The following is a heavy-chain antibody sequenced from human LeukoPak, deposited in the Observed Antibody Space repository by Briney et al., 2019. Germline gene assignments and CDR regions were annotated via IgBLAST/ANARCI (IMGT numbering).Heavy chain of an antibody. J-gene: IGHJ3*02. D-gene: IGHD2-2*02. CDR2: INTDGSST. CDR3: ARDCSSTSCYTRDAFDI. Sequence: GRSLRLSCAASGFTFSSYGMHWVRQAPGKGLVWVSRINTDGSSTSYADSVKGRFTISRDNAKNTLYLQMNSLRAEDTAVYYCARDCSSTSCYTRDAFDIWGQGTMVTVSS. V-gene: IGHV3-74*01. CDR1: GFTFSSYG.